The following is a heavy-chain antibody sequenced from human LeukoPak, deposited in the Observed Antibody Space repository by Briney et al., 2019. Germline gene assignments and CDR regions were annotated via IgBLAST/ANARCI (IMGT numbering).Heavy chain of an antibody. D-gene: IGHD3-22*01. Sequence: GASVKVSCRVSGYTLTELSMHWVRQAPGKGLEWMGGFDPEDGETIYAQKFQGRVTMTEDTSTDTAYMELSSLRSEDTAVYYCATRLYYYDSSGSHWGQGTLVTVSS. J-gene: IGHJ4*02. CDR2: FDPEDGET. CDR3: ATRLYYYDSSGSH. V-gene: IGHV1-24*01. CDR1: GYTLTELS.